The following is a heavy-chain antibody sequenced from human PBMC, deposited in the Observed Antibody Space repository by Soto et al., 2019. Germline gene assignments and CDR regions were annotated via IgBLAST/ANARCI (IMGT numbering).Heavy chain of an antibody. J-gene: IGHJ6*02. Sequence: QVQLQESGPGLVKPSETLSLTCTVSGGSISSYYWSWIRQPPGKGLEWIGYIYYSGSTNYNPSLKSRVTISVDTSKNQFSLKLSSVTAADTAVYYCARGKEGHYHYGMDVWGQGTTGTVSS. CDR2: IYYSGST. V-gene: IGHV4-59*01. CDR1: GGSISSYY. CDR3: ARGKEGHYHYGMDV.